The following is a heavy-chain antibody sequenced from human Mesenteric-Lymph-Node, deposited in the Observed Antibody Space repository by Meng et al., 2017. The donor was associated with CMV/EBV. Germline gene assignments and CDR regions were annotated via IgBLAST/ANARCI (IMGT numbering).Heavy chain of an antibody. CDR3: ARGSDYYDSSGSWGDFGY. CDR1: GFTFSSYA. Sequence: GGSLRLSCAASGFTFSSYAMSWVRQAPGKGLEWVSAISGSGGSTYYADSVKGRFTISRDNSKNTLYLQMNSLRAEDTAVCYCARGSDYYDSSGSWGDFGYWGQGTLVTVSS. CDR2: ISGSGGST. J-gene: IGHJ4*02. V-gene: IGHV3-23*01. D-gene: IGHD3-22*01.